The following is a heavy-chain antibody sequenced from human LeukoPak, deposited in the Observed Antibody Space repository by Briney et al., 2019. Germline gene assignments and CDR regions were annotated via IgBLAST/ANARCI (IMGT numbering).Heavy chain of an antibody. V-gene: IGHV3-30*02. D-gene: IGHD4-23*01. CDR3: AKDRALRWYFDY. J-gene: IGHJ4*02. CDR2: IRYDGSNK. Sequence: GGSLRLSCAASGFTFSSYAMHWVRQAPGKGLEWVAFIRYDGSNKYYADSVKGRFTISRDNSKNTLYLQMNSLRAEDTAVYYCAKDRALRWYFDYWGQGTLVTASS. CDR1: GFTFSSYA.